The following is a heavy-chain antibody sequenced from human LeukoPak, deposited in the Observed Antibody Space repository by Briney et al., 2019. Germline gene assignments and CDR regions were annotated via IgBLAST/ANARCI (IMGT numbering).Heavy chain of an antibody. J-gene: IGHJ4*02. CDR1: GFTFSSYG. V-gene: IGHV3-64*01. D-gene: IGHD1-26*01. CDR3: AKEEGSGTYAY. CDR2: ISNNGDST. Sequence: GGSLRLSCAASGFTFSSYGMHWVRQGPGKGLEYISGISNNGDSTYYANSVKDSFTISRDNSKNTLYLQMGSLGAEDMAVYYCAKEEGSGTYAYWGQGTLVTVSS.